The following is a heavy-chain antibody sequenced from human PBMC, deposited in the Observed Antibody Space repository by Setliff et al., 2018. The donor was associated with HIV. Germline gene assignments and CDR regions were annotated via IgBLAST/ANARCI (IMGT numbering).Heavy chain of an antibody. CDR3: ASGKGVRGVIIRGGLDV. J-gene: IGHJ6*03. CDR1: GHPFSNYD. Sequence: GASVKVSCKTSGHPFSNYDIIWVRRATGQGLEWMGWMNPNSGATGYAQKFKDRFIMTRDTSISTAYMELSSLTSEDTAVYYCASGKGVRGVIIRGGLDVWGKGTTVTV. CDR2: MNPNSGAT. V-gene: IGHV1-8*01. D-gene: IGHD3-10*01.